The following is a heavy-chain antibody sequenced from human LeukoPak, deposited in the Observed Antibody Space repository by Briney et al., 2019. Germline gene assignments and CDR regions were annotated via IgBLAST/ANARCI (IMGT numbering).Heavy chain of an antibody. V-gene: IGHV1-3*01. Sequence: ASVKVSCKASGYTFTSYAIHWVRQAPGQRLEWMGWINGGNGKTKYSQKFQGRVTITRDTSASTAYMELSSLRSEDTALYYCARDRGQLLLPAWGQGTLVTVSS. J-gene: IGHJ4*02. CDR3: ARDRGQLLLPA. D-gene: IGHD2-15*01. CDR2: INGGNGKT. CDR1: GYTFTSYA.